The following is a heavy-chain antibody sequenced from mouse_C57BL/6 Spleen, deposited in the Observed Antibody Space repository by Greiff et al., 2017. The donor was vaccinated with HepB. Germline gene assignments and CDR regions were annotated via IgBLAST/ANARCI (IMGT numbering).Heavy chain of an antibody. Sequence: QVQLKESGPGLVQPSQSLSITCTVSGFSLTSYGVHWVRQSPGKGLEWLGVIWRGGSTDYNAAFMSRLSITKDNSKSQVFFKMNSLQADDTARYYCANYGSSYDYAMDYWGQGTSVTVSS. J-gene: IGHJ4*01. D-gene: IGHD1-1*01. CDR3: ANYGSSYDYAMDY. CDR1: GFSLTSYG. V-gene: IGHV2-5*01. CDR2: IWRGGST.